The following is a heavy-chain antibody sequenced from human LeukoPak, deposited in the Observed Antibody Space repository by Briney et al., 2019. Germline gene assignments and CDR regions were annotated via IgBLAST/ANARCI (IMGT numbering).Heavy chain of an antibody. D-gene: IGHD3-22*01. CDR3: ARVYYDSSGYDY. CDR2: IYHSGST. J-gene: IGHJ4*02. V-gene: IGHV4-4*02. CDR1: GGFISSSNW. Sequence: SETLSLTCAASGGFISSSNWWSWVRQPPGKGLEWIGEIYHSGSTNYNPSLKSRVTISVDKSKNQFSLKLSSVTAADTAVYYCARVYYDSSGYDYWGQGTLVTVSS.